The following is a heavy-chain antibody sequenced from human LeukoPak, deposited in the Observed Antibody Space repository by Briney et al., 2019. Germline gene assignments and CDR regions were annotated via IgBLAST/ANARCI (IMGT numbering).Heavy chain of an antibody. D-gene: IGHD6-19*01. V-gene: IGHV3-21*01. J-gene: IGHJ4*02. Sequence: PGGSLRLSCAASGFTFSSYSMNWVRQAPGKGLEWVSSISSSSSYIYYADSVKGRFTISRDNAKNSLYLQMNSLRAEDTAVYYCARPQGSWGVDGRMDYWGQGTLVTVSS. CDR1: GFTFSSYS. CDR3: ARPQGSWGVDGRMDY. CDR2: ISSSSSYI.